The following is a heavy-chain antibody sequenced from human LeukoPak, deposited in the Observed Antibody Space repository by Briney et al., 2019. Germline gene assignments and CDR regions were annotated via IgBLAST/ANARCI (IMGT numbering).Heavy chain of an antibody. V-gene: IGHV4-34*01. Sequence: SETLSLTCAVYGGSFSGYYWSWIRQPPGKGLEWIGEINHSGSTNYNPSLKSRVTISVDTSKNQFSLKLSSVTAADTAVYYCARALYYDFWSGYNNWFDPWGQGTLVTVSS. CDR3: ARALYYDFWSGYNNWFDP. J-gene: IGHJ5*02. CDR2: INHSGST. CDR1: GGSFSGYY. D-gene: IGHD3-3*01.